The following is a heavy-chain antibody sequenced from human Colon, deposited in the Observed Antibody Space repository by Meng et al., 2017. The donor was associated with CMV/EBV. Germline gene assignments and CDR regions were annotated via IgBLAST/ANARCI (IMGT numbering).Heavy chain of an antibody. V-gene: IGHV3-64*02. J-gene: IGHJ4*02. CDR2: IDASGDSK. Sequence: GGSLRLSCAASGFSFSNAIMHWVRQAPGRGLECVSAIDASGDSKYYADSVKGRFAISRDNSKNTLYLEMGSLRPEDMAIYFCARESGSSGRAGYFDYWGQGTLVTVSS. D-gene: IGHD6-19*01. CDR3: ARESGSSGRAGYFDY. CDR1: GFSFSNAI.